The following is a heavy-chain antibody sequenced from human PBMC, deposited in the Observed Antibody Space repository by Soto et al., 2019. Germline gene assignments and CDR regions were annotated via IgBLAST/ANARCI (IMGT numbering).Heavy chain of an antibody. CDR2: IYYSGST. J-gene: IGHJ3*02. CDR1: GGTIRTSSYY. Sequence: SETLSLMFIFSGGTIRTSSYYVGWIRQPPGKGLEWIGSIYYSGSTYYNPSLKSRVTISVDTSKNQFSLKLSSVTAADTAVYYCARQFPGITMLVVAPGGAFDIWGQGTMVT. V-gene: IGHV4-39*01. CDR3: ARQFPGITMLVVAPGGAFDI. D-gene: IGHD3-22*01.